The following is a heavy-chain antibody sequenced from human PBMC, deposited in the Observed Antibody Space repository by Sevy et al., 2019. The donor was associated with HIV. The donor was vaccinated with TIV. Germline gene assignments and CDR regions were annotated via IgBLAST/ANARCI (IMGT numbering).Heavy chain of an antibody. CDR1: GLNVSDYF. J-gene: IGHJ4*02. D-gene: IGHD3-10*01. CDR2: ISSSGTII. V-gene: IGHV3-11*01. CDR3: ARDLASGSFFSLYFDY. Sequence: GGSLRLSCAASGLNVSDYFMSWIRQAPGKRPEWVSYISSSGTIIYYADSVKGRFTISRDNAKNSLYLQMNSLRAEDTAIYYSARDLASGSFFSLYFDYWGQGTLVTVSS.